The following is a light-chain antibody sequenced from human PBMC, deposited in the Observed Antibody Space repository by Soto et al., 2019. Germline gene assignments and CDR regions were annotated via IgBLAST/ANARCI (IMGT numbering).Light chain of an antibody. CDR3: QQLHSYPFT. V-gene: IGKV1-9*01. CDR1: QGVSSS. CDR2: AAT. J-gene: IGKJ5*01. Sequence: IQLTQSPPSLSASVGDRDTITCRASQGVSSSLAWYHQQPGKAPKLLIYAATTLQSGVPSRFSGSGSGTDFTLTINSPQPEDFATYYCQQLHSYPFTFGQGTRLEIK.